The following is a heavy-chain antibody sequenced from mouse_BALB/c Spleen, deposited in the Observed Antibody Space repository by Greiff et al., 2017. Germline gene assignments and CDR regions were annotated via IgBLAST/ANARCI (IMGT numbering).Heavy chain of an antibody. CDR2: ISSGGSYT. Sequence: EVQLVESGGGLVKPGGSLKLSCAASGFTFSSYAMSWVRQSPEKRLEWVAEISSGGSYTYYPDTVTGRFTISRDNAKNTLYLEMSSLRSEDTAMYYCAREDLGWFAYWGQGTLVTVSA. CDR3: AREDLGWFAY. CDR1: GFTFSSYA. J-gene: IGHJ3*01. V-gene: IGHV5-9-4*01. D-gene: IGHD4-1*01.